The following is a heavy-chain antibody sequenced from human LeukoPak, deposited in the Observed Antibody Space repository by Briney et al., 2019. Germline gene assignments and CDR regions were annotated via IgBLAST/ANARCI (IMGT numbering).Heavy chain of an antibody. D-gene: IGHD6-13*01. J-gene: IGHJ4*02. V-gene: IGHV4-34*01. CDR2: INHSGST. Sequence: SETLSLTCAVYGGSFSGYYWSWIRQPPGKGLEWIGEINHSGSTNYNPSLKSRVTISVDTSKNQFTLKLSSVTAADTAVYYCARLGNGAAAGFDYWGQGTLVTVSS. CDR3: ARLGNGAAAGFDY. CDR1: GGSFSGYY.